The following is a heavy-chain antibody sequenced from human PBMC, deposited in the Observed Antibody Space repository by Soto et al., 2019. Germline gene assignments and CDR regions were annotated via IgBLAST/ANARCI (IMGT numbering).Heavy chain of an antibody. Sequence: PSETLSLTCTVSGGSISSYYWSWIRQPPGKGLEWIGYIYYSGSTNYNPSLKSRVTISVDTSKNQFSLKLSSVTAADTAVYYCARFSRYFDWLLFDYWGQGTLVTVSS. CDR2: IYYSGST. D-gene: IGHD3-9*01. J-gene: IGHJ4*02. CDR1: GGSISSYY. V-gene: IGHV4-59*08. CDR3: ARFSRYFDWLLFDY.